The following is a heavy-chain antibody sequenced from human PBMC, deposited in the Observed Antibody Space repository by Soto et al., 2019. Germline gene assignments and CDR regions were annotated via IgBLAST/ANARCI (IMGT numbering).Heavy chain of an antibody. J-gene: IGHJ4*02. CDR1: GFSINTYW. CDR3: AAWDISNI. V-gene: IGHV3-7*01. D-gene: IGHD2-15*01. Sequence: GGSLRLSCSVFGFSINTYWMNWIRQTPGKGLEWVANINPEGNAKTYVDPVKGRFIVSRDNTRNSLDLQMNSLRVEDSAVYFCAAWDISNIWGQGILVTVSS. CDR2: INPEGNAK.